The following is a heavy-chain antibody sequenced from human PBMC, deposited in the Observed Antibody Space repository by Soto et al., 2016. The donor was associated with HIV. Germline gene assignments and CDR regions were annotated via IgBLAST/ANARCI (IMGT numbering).Heavy chain of an antibody. J-gene: IGHJ5*02. CDR1: GYTFTGYY. D-gene: IGHD2-2*02. CDR2: INPNSGGT. Sequence: QVQLVQSGAEVKKPGASVKVSCKASGYTFTGYYMHWVRQAPGQGLEWMGWINPNSGGTNYAQNFQGRATITADESTSTAYMELSSLTSEDTAVYYCARDEGHCSSIRCYRYWFDPWGQEPWSPSPQ. CDR3: ARDEGHCSSIRCYRYWFDP. V-gene: IGHV1-2*02.